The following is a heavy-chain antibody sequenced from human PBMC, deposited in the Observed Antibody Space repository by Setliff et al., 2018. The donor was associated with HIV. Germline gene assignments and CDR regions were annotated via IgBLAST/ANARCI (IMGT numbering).Heavy chain of an antibody. CDR1: GASVNSDDYY. J-gene: IGHJ4*02. V-gene: IGHV4-30-4*01. CDR3: ARVPFGSGSYYFDF. Sequence: TLSLTCTVSGASVNSDDYYWSWICQTPGKGLEWIGYIYYSGDTYYNATLQSRATILLDTSKNQFFLTLTSVTAADTAVYFCARVPFGSGSYYFDFWGQRTLVTV. D-gene: IGHD3-10*01. CDR2: IYYSGDT.